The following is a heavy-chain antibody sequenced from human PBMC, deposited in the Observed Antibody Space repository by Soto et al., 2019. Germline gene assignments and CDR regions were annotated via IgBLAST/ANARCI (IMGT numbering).Heavy chain of an antibody. CDR1: GFDFSTFP. CDR3: ARHPPPGISPSDGMDV. CDR2: ISATGGDT. V-gene: IGHV3-23*01. D-gene: IGHD6-13*01. J-gene: IGHJ6*02. Sequence: PGGSLRLSCAATGFDFSTFPLSWVRQPPGKGLEWLSAISATGGDTDYADSVKGRFTISRDNSRNTLYLQLSSLKASDTAMYYCARHPPPGISPSDGMDVWGQGTTVTVSS.